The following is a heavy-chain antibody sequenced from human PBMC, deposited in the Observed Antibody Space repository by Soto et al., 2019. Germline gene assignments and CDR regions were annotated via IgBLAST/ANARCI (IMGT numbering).Heavy chain of an antibody. CDR3: AKTRLYDNNEYHRDGLEV. CDR1: GFPFWTYS. J-gene: IGHJ6*02. CDR2: ISGSGTDT. D-gene: IGHD3-22*01. Sequence: PGGSLRLSCEASGFPFWTYSMSWVRQAPRKGLEWVSGISGSGTDTYYTDSVKGRFTVSRDNSKDTLFLQMNTLRVEDTAVYYNAKTRLYDNNEYHRDGLEVWGPGTAVTVSS. V-gene: IGHV3-23*01.